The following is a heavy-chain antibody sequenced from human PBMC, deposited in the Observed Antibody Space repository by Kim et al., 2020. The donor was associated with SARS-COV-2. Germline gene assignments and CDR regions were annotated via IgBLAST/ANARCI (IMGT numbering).Heavy chain of an antibody. J-gene: IGHJ5*02. Sequence: RQSRVTITVDTSTNQFSLKLSSVTAADTAVYYCARLGKAVVPAAKGSFDPWGQGTLVTVSS. CDR3: ARLGKAVVPAAKGSFDP. D-gene: IGHD2-2*01. V-gene: IGHV4-34*01.